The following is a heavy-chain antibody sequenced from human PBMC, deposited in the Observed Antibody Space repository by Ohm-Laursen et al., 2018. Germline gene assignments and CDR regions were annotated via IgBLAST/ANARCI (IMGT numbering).Heavy chain of an antibody. CDR2: ISSGGSTI. J-gene: IGHJ4*02. Sequence: SLRLSCAASGFTFSTYEMNWVRQAPGKGLEWVSYISSGGSTIYYADSVKGRFTISRDNAKNSLYLQMNSLRAEDTAVYYCAREYSGRDYFDYWGQGTLVTVSS. CDR3: AREYSGRDYFDY. D-gene: IGHD3-10*01. V-gene: IGHV3-48*03. CDR1: GFTFSTYE.